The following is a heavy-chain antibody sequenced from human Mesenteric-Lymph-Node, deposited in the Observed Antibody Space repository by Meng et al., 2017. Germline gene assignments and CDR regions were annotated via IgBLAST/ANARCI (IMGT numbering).Heavy chain of an antibody. D-gene: IGHD3-3*01. CDR1: GGSFSGYY. V-gene: IGHV4-34*01. J-gene: IGHJ4*02. Sequence: QVRLQQWGAGLLKPSETLSLPCAVYGGSFSGYYWSWIRQPPGKGLEWIGEINHSGSTNYNPSLKSRVTISVDTSKNQFSLKLSSVTAADTAVYYCARVRRFGVVIIPPYFDYWGQGTLVTVSS. CDR2: INHSGST. CDR3: ARVRRFGVVIIPPYFDY.